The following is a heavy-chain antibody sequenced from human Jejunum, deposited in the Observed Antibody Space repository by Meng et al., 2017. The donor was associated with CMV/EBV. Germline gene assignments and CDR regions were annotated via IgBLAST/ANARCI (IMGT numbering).Heavy chain of an antibody. D-gene: IGHD2-21*01. CDR1: GASLRNNYY. J-gene: IGHJ4*02. Sequence: SGASLRNNYYWSWIRQSPGKGLEWIWNIYYSGTTNYTPSLKSRVIILIDTSNKQFSLKLGSVTTADAAVYYCARGSRASGGDFDYWGRGTLVTVSS. V-gene: IGHV4-59*01. CDR2: IYYSGTT. CDR3: ARGSRASGGDFDY.